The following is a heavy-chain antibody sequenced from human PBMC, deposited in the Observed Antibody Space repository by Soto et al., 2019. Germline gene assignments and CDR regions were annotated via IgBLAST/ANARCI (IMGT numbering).Heavy chain of an antibody. CDR3: AKDSYYHDTSGYYIFDY. V-gene: IGHV3-30*02. CDR2: IWYDGSNK. D-gene: IGHD3-22*01. Sequence: GGSLRLSCAASGFTFSNYGMHWVRQAPGKGLEWVAIIWYDGSNKYYADSVKVRFTISRDNSKNTLYLQMDSLRAEDTAVYYCAKDSYYHDTSGYYIFDYWGQGTLVTVSS. CDR1: GFTFSNYG. J-gene: IGHJ4*02.